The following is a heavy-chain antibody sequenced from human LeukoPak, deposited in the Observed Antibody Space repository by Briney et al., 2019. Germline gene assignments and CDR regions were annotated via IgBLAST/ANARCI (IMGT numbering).Heavy chain of an antibody. CDR2: INPNSGGT. CDR3: ARVGDGYTIVFDY. J-gene: IGHJ4*02. CDR1: GYTFTGYY. V-gene: IGHV1-2*02. Sequence: WPPVKVSCKASGYTFTGYYMHWVRQAPGQGLEWMGWINPNSGGTNYAQKFQGRVTMTRDTSISTAYMELSRLRSDDTAVYYCARVGDGYTIVFDYWGQGTLVTVSS. D-gene: IGHD5-24*01.